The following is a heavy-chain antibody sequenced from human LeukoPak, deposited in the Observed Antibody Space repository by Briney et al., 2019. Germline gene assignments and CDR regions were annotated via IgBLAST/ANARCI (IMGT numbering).Heavy chain of an antibody. J-gene: IGHJ4*02. D-gene: IGHD6-6*01. Sequence: PSETLSLTCTVSGGSISSYYWSWIRQPAGKGLEWIGRIYTSGSTNYNPSLKSRVTMSVDTSKNQFSLKLSSVTAADTAVYYCASEYSSSLGGNFFDYWGQGTLVTVSS. CDR3: ASEYSSSLGGNFFDY. CDR2: IYTSGST. CDR1: GGSISSYY. V-gene: IGHV4-4*07.